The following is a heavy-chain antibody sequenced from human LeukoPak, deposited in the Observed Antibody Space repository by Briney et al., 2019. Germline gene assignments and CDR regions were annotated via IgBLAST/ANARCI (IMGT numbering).Heavy chain of an antibody. CDR3: ARGGDTYYDFWSGYPTLFGY. D-gene: IGHD3-3*01. CDR2: IYYSGST. Sequence: SETLSLTCTVSGGSISSSSYYWGWIRQPPGKGLEWIGSIYYSGSTYYNPSLKSRVTISVDTSKNQFSLKLSSVTAADTAVYYCARGGDTYYDFWSGYPTLFGYWGQGTLVTVSS. V-gene: IGHV4-39*01. CDR1: GGSISSSSYY. J-gene: IGHJ4*02.